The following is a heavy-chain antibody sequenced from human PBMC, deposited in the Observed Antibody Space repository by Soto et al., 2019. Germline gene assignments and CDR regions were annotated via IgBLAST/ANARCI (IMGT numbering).Heavy chain of an antibody. CDR2: ISTYNGNT. D-gene: IGHD3-22*01. CDR1: GYTFITYG. Sequence: QVQLVQSGAEVKKPGASVKVSCKAYGYTFITYGVRWVRQAPGQGLDWLGWISTYNGNTRYAARLQGRVTMTTDTTTNTAYMELRNLRSDDTAVYYCARGPTDYYDNSANYFLDYWGQGTLVTVSS. CDR3: ARGPTDYYDNSANYFLDY. J-gene: IGHJ4*02. V-gene: IGHV1-18*01.